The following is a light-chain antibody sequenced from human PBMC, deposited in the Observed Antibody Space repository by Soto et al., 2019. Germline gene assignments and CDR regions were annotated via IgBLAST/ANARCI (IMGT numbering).Light chain of an antibody. J-gene: IGLJ2*01. CDR1: SSDVGGYNY. CDR2: SVS. V-gene: IGLV2-14*01. Sequence: QSALTQPASVSGSPGQSITISCTGTSSDVGGYNYVSWYQQHPGKVPKLMIYSVSNRPSGVSNRFSGSKSGNTASLTISGLQAEDEADYYCSSYTSSNTLVFGGGTKVTVL. CDR3: SSYTSSNTLV.